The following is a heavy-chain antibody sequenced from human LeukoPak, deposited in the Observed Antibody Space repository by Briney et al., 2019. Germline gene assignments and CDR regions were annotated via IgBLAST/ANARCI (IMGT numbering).Heavy chain of an antibody. CDR2: ISAYNGKT. V-gene: IGHV1-18*01. CDR1: GYTFTSYG. J-gene: IGHJ4*02. Sequence: ASVKVSCKASGYTFTSYGISWVRQAPGQGLEWMGWISAYNGKTNYAQKLQGRVTMTTDTSTSTAYMELRSLRSDDTAVYYCARDSHLGYCSSTSCYPTHFDYWGQGTLVTVSS. CDR3: ARDSHLGYCSSTSCYPTHFDY. D-gene: IGHD2-2*01.